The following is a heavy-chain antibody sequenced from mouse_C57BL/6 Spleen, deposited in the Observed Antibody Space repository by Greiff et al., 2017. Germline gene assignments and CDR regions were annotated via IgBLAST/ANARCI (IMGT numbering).Heavy chain of an antibody. CDR2: INPGSGGT. J-gene: IGHJ2*01. V-gene: IGHV1-54*01. Sequence: QVQLQQPGAELVRPGTSVKVSCKASGYAFTNYWIEWVKQRPGQGLEWIGVINPGSGGTNYNEKFKGKATLTADESSSTAYMQLSSLTSEDSSVYVRASEYYGPFAYWGQGTPLTVSS. CDR3: ASEYYGPFAY. CDR1: GYAFTNYW. D-gene: IGHD1-1*01.